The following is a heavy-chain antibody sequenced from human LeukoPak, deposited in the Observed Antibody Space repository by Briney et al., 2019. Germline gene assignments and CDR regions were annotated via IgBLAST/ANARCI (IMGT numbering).Heavy chain of an antibody. D-gene: IGHD6-19*01. CDR3: ARDSPRRSGWGIDY. CDR1: GYMFMTYS. Sequence: ASVKVSCKASGYMFMTYSISWVRQAPGQGLEWMGWISIKNGDTNYAKKFRGRVTMTTDTSTSTAYMELRSLRSDDTAVYYCARDSPRRSGWGIDYWGQGTLVTVSS. CDR2: ISIKNGDT. V-gene: IGHV1-18*01. J-gene: IGHJ4*02.